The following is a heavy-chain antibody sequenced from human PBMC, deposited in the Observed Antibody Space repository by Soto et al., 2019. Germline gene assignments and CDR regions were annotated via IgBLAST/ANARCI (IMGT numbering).Heavy chain of an antibody. CDR3: AHSHSPLTTIFGVATSYYFDY. J-gene: IGHJ4*02. CDR2: IYWDDDK. D-gene: IGHD3-3*01. Sequence: QITLKESGPTLVKPTQTLTLTCTFSGFSLSTSGVGVGWIRQPPGKALEWLALIYWDDDKRYSPSLKSRLTITKDTSNNQVVLTMTNMDPVDTATYYCAHSHSPLTTIFGVATSYYFDYWGQGTLVTVSS. CDR1: GFSLSTSGVG. V-gene: IGHV2-5*02.